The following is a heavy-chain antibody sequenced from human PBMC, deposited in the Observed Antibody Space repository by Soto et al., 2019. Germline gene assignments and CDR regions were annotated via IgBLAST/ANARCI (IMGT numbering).Heavy chain of an antibody. CDR1: GFTFSSYG. CDR2: ISGGGSTI. D-gene: IGHD3-3*01. CDR3: ARVRSGIYYYGMDV. Sequence: DVLLLESGGGLVQPGGSLRLSCAASGFTFSSYGMSWVRQAPGKGLEWVSGISGGGSTIYYADSVKGRFTISRDNGKNSLYLQMNSLRAEDTAMYYCARVRSGIYYYGMDVWGQGTTVTVSS. J-gene: IGHJ6*02. V-gene: IGHV3-48*04.